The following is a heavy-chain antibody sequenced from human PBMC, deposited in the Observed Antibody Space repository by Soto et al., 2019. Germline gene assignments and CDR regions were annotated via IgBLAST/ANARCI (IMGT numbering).Heavy chain of an antibody. D-gene: IGHD6-6*01. CDR2: IYYSGST. CDR1: GGSISSSSYY. V-gene: IGHV4-39*01. CDR3: ARQTRSSSSPPLLGY. J-gene: IGHJ4*02. Sequence: SETLSLTCTVSGGSISSSSYYWGWIRQPPGKGLEWIGSIYYSGSTYYNPSLKSRVTISVDTSKNQFSLKLSSVTAADTAVYYCARQTRSSSSPPLLGYWGQGTLVTVSS.